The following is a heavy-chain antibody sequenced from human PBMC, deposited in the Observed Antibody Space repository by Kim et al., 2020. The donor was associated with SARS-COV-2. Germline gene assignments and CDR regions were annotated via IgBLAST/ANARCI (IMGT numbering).Heavy chain of an antibody. V-gene: IGHV3-15*01. CDR3: TTVLEVDYFDY. D-gene: IGHD6-6*01. Sequence: GGSLRLSCAASGFTFSNAWMSWVRQTPGKGLEWVGLIKNKIDGGTTEYAAPVKGRFTISRDDSQNTLYLQMNSLKTEDTAVYYCTTVLEVDYFDYWGQGTLVTVSS. J-gene: IGHJ4*02. CDR2: IKNKIDGGTT. CDR1: GFTFSNAW.